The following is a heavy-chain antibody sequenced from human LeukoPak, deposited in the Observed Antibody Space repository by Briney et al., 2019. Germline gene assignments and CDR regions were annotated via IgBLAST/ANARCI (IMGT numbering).Heavy chain of an antibody. Sequence: GGSLRLSCAASGFTFSSYAMNWVRQAPGKGLEWVSAISGSGSSTYYADSVKGRFTISRDNSKNTLYLQMNSLRAEDTAVYYCARKGGATTYGYYYYYMDVWGKGTTVTISS. CDR1: GFTFSSYA. V-gene: IGHV3-23*01. J-gene: IGHJ6*03. CDR2: ISGSGSST. CDR3: ARKGGATTYGYYYYYMDV. D-gene: IGHD1-26*01.